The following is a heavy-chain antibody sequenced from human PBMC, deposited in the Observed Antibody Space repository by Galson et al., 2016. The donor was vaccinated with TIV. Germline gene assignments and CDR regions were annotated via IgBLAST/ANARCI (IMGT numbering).Heavy chain of an antibody. CDR3: ARERRYYDSSESFDY. Sequence: SETLSLTCAVYGGSFSGHYWSWIRQPPGKGLEYIGKVNLGGFTNYAPSLKTRVTISIDTSKTQFSLKLSSVTAADSSVYYWARERRYYDSSESFDYWGQGTLVTVSS. V-gene: IGHV4-34*01. D-gene: IGHD3-22*01. CDR1: GGSFSGHY. J-gene: IGHJ4*02. CDR2: VNLGGFT.